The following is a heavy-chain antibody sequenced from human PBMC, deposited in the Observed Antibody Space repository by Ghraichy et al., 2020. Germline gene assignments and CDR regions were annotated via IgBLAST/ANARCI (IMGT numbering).Heavy chain of an antibody. CDR2: ISAYNGNT. CDR1: GYTFTSYG. CDR3: ATPRSGSYYRDAFDI. D-gene: IGHD1-26*01. V-gene: IGHV1-18*01. Sequence: ASVKVSCKASGYTFTSYGISWVRQAPGQGLEWMGWISAYNGNTNYAQKLQGRVTMTTDTSTSTAYMELRSLRSDDTAVYYCATPRSGSYYRDAFDIWGQGTMVTVSS. J-gene: IGHJ3*02.